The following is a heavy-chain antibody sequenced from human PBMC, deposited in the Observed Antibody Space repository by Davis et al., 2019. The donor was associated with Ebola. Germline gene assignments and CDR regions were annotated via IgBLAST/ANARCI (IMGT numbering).Heavy chain of an antibody. CDR3: ARGGLGIAARRYYYYGMDV. V-gene: IGHV3-33*08. Sequence: GESLKISCAASGFTFSSYEMNWVRQAPGKGLEWVAVIWYDGSNKYYADSVKGRFTISRDNSKNTLYLQMNSLRVEDTAVYYCARGGLGIAARRYYYYGMDVWGQGTTVTVSS. CDR2: IWYDGSNK. CDR1: GFTFSSYE. J-gene: IGHJ6*02. D-gene: IGHD6-6*01.